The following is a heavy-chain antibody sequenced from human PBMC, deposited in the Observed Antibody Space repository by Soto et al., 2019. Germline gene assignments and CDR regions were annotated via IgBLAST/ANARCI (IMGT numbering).Heavy chain of an antibody. J-gene: IGHJ5*02. Sequence: PGGSLRLSCAASGFTFSSYSMNWVRQAPGQGQEWVSYISSSSSTIYYADSVKGRFTISRDNAKNSLYLQMNSLRAEDTAVYYCAREYDILNWFDPWGQGTLVTVSS. CDR2: ISSSSSTI. D-gene: IGHD3-9*01. CDR3: AREYDILNWFDP. V-gene: IGHV3-48*01. CDR1: GFTFSSYS.